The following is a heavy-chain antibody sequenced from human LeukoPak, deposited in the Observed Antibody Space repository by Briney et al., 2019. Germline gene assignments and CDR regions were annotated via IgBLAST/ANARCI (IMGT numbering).Heavy chain of an antibody. D-gene: IGHD4-23*01. CDR1: GGSVSGTGYY. V-gene: IGHV4-39*07. Sequence: SETLSLTCSVSGGSVSGTGYYWGWIRQPPGKGLEWIGTIYYTGSTYYNPSLKSRVTISVDTSKNQFSLNLRSVMAADTAVYYCATRANSETWGQGALVTVSS. J-gene: IGHJ4*02. CDR2: IYYTGST. CDR3: ATRANSET.